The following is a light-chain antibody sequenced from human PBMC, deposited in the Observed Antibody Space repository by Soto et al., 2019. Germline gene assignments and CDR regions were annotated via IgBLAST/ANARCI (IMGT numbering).Light chain of an antibody. CDR1: QSVSSSY. CDR2: GAS. Sequence: EIVLTQSPGTLSLSPGERATLSCRASQSVSSSYLAWYQQKPGQAPRLLIYGASSRATGIPDRFSGSVSGKIFSLTISKLDPEDCAGYSCQKYGSSPRLSCGGGPKVEIK. V-gene: IGKV3-20*01. CDR3: QKYGSSPRLS. J-gene: IGKJ4*01.